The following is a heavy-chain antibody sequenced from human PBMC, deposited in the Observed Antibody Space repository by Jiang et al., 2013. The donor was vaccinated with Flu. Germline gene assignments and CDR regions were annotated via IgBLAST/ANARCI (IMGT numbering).Heavy chain of an antibody. D-gene: IGHD3-10*01. Sequence: KVSCKASGYTFTSYAMNWVRQAPGQGLEWMGWINTNTGNPTYAQGFTGRFVFSLDTSVSTAYLQISSLKAEDTAVYYCARDSRITMVRGVKVSLGRWGQGTLVTVSS. CDR3: ARDSRITMVRGVKVSLGR. V-gene: IGHV7-4-1*02. J-gene: IGHJ4*02. CDR2: INTNTGNP. CDR1: GYTFTSYA.